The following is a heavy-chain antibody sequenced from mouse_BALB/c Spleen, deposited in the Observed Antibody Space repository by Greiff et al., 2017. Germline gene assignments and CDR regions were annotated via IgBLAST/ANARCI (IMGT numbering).Heavy chain of an antibody. J-gene: IGHJ3*01. CDR3: ASTGTGFAY. CDR2: ISYSGST. D-gene: IGHD4-1*01. Sequence: EVMLVESGPGLVKPSQSLSLTCTVTGYSITSDYAWNWIRQFPGNKLEWMGYISYSGSTSYNPSLKSRISITRDTSKNQFFLQLNSVTTEDTATYYCASTGTGFAYWGQGTLVTVSA. V-gene: IGHV3-2*02. CDR1: GYSITSDYA.